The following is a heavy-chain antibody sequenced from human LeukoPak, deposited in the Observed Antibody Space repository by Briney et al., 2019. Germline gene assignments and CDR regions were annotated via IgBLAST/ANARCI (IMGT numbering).Heavy chain of an antibody. CDR3: ARGLGSSSWIPFVDY. Sequence: PGGSLRLSCEVSGFTFSSYWMNWVRQAPGKGLEWVANIKQDGSDKYYVDSVKGRFTISRDNAKNSLYLQMNSLRAEDTAVYYCARGLGSSSWIPFVDYWGQGTLVTVSS. J-gene: IGHJ4*02. D-gene: IGHD6-13*01. CDR2: IKQDGSDK. V-gene: IGHV3-7*01. CDR1: GFTFSSYW.